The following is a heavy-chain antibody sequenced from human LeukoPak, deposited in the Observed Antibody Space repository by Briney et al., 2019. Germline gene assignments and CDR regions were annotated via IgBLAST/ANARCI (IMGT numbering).Heavy chain of an antibody. CDR3: AREHPEFDY. CDR2: ISYDGSNK. Sequence: GGSLRLSCAASGFTFSSYAMHWVRQAPGKGLEWVAVISYDGSNKYYADSVKGRFTISRDNSKNTLYLQMNSLRAEDTAVYYCAREHPEFDYWGQGTLVTVSS. J-gene: IGHJ4*02. V-gene: IGHV3-30-3*01. CDR1: GFTFSSYA.